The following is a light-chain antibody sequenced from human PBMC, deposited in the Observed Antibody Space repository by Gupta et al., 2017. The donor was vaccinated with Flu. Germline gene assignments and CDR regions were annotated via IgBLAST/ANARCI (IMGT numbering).Light chain of an antibody. CDR1: QSVLYSSDNKNY. J-gene: IGKJ4*01. CDR2: WAS. V-gene: IGKV4-1*01. Sequence: SQGERATINCKSSQSVLYSSDNKNYLAWYQQKPGQPPKLLIYWASTRESGVPDRFSGSGSGTDFALTISSLQAEDVAVYYCQQYYSTPPTFGGGTKVEIK. CDR3: QQYYSTPPT.